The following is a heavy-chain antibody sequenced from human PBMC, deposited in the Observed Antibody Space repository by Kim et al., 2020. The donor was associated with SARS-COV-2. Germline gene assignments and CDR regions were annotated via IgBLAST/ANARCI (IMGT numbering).Heavy chain of an antibody. CDR2: INTKTGSP. J-gene: IGHJ4*02. Sequence: ASVKVSCKTSGYTFTTYDLNWVRQAPGQGLQWMVWINTKTGSPTYAQGFTGRFVFSLDTSVSTVYLQINSLKAEDTAVYYCARDYGSGSSYWGQGTLVTV. V-gene: IGHV7-4-1*02. CDR3: ARDYGSGSSY. D-gene: IGHD3-10*01. CDR1: GYTFTTYD.